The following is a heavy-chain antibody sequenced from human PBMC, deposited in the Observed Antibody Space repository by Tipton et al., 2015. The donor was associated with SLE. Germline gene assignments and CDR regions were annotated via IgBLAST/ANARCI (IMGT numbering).Heavy chain of an antibody. CDR3: ASRGGEDLDY. J-gene: IGHJ4*02. D-gene: IGHD3-16*01. CDR1: GGSFSGYY. Sequence: LRLSCAVYGGSFSGYYWSWIRQPPGKGLEWIGEINHSGSTNYNPSLKSRVTISVDTSKNQFSLKLSSVTAADTAVYYCASRGGEDLDYWGQGPLVTVSS. V-gene: IGHV4-34*01. CDR2: INHSGST.